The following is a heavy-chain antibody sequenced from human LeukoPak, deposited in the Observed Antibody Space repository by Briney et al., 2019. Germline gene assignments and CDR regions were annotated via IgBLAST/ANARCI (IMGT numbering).Heavy chain of an antibody. D-gene: IGHD3-10*01. CDR1: GGSFSGYY. CDR2: INHSGST. CDR3: ARDKGYYGSGSPDDAFDI. V-gene: IGHV4-34*01. J-gene: IGHJ3*02. Sequence: SETLSLTCAVYGGSFSGYYWSWIRQPPGKGLEWIREINHSGSTNYNPSLKSRVTMSVDTSKNQFSLKLISVTAADTAVYYCARDKGYYGSGSPDDAFDIWGQGTMVTVSS.